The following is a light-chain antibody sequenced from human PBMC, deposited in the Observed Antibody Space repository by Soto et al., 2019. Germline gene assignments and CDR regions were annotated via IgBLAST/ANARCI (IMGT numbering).Light chain of an antibody. CDR1: QSTSSY. CDR3: QQSYSTLGLT. CDR2: AAS. J-gene: IGKJ4*01. Sequence: DIQMTQSPSSLSASVGDIVTITCRASQSTSSYLNWYHQKPGKAPKLLIYAASNLQSGVPSRFSGSGSGTDFTLTISSLQPEDFATYYCQQSYSTLGLTFGGGTKVEIK. V-gene: IGKV1-39*01.